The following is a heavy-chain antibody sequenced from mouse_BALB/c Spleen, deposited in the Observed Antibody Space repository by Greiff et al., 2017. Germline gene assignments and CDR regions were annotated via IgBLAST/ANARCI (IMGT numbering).Heavy chain of an antibody. CDR2: IWAGGST. V-gene: IGHV2-9*02. CDR1: GFSLTSYG. J-gene: IGHJ4*01. D-gene: IGHD2-4*01. CDR3: ARDGGLRRMDY. Sequence: VKLMESGPGLVAPSPSLSITCTVSGFSLTSYGVHWVRQPPGKGLEWLGVIWAGGSTNYNSALMSRLSISKDNSKSQVFLKMNSLQTDDTAMYYCARDGGLRRMDYWGQGTSVTVSS.